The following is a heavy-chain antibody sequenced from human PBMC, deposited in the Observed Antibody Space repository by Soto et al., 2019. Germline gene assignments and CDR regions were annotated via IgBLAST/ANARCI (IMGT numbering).Heavy chain of an antibody. J-gene: IGHJ4*02. V-gene: IGHV1-18*01. Sequence: QVRLVQSGAEVGQPGASVKVSCKASGHTSRNNGISWVRQAPGQGLEWMGFINANTGATNYARKFRGRLTLTTDTFTRTVDMELRSLRSDDTAVYYCGREEYQCDQRWVDYWGQGNRVTVSS. CDR2: INANTGAT. D-gene: IGHD6-19*01. CDR1: GHTSRNNG. CDR3: GREEYQCDQRWVDY.